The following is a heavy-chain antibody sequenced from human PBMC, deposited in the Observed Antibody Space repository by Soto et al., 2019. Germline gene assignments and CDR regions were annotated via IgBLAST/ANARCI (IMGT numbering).Heavy chain of an antibody. V-gene: IGHV4-30-4*01. Sequence: SETLSLTCTVSGGSISSYYWSWIRQPPGKGLEWIGYIYYSGSTYYNPSLKSRVTISVDTSKNQFSLKLSSVTAADTAVYYCARAAIAAAGIGGYGMDVWGQGTTVTVSS. J-gene: IGHJ6*02. CDR3: ARAAIAAAGIGGYGMDV. D-gene: IGHD6-13*01. CDR2: IYYSGST. CDR1: GGSISSYY.